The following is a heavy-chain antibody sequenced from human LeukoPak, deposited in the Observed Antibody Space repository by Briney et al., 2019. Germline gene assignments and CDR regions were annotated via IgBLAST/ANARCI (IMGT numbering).Heavy chain of an antibody. CDR1: GFTCSSYA. Sequence: TGGSLRLSCAASGFTCSSYAMHSVRQAPGKGLEWVAVISYDGSNKYYADSVKGRFTISRDNSKNTLYLQMNSLRAEDTAVYYCARDIASTTLDYWGQGTLVTVSS. CDR3: ARDIASTTLDY. CDR2: ISYDGSNK. V-gene: IGHV3-30-3*01. J-gene: IGHJ4*02. D-gene: IGHD4-17*01.